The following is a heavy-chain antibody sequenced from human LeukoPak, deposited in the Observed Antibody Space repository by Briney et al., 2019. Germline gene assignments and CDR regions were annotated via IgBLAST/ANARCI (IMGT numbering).Heavy chain of an antibody. CDR1: GFTFSTYA. J-gene: IGHJ3*02. V-gene: IGHV3-23*01. CDR2: VGGSGDTT. Sequence: GGSLRLSCAASGFTFSTYAMSWVRQTPDRGLEWVSTVGGSGDTTYYADSVKGRFIISRDISKNTLYLQMNSLRAEDSALYYCARGGRGSAAVVAPRSFDIWGQGTMVTVSS. D-gene: IGHD3-22*01. CDR3: ARGGRGSAAVVAPRSFDI.